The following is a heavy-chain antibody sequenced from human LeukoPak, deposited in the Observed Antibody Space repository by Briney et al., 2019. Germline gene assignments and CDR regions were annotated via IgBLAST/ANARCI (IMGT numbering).Heavy chain of an antibody. V-gene: IGHV1-69*13. D-gene: IGHD3-9*01. CDR1: GGTFSSYA. J-gene: IGHJ3*02. Sequence: ASVKVSCKASGGTFSSYAISWVRQAPGQGLEWMGGIIPIFGTANYAQKFQGRVTITADESTSTAYMELSSLRSEDTAVYYCARADDILTGYYPRPSDAFDIWGQGTMVTVSS. CDR3: ARADDILTGYYPRPSDAFDI. CDR2: IIPIFGTA.